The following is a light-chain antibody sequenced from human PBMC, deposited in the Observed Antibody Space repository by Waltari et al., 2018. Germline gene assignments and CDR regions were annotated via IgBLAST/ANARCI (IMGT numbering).Light chain of an antibody. Sequence: QTVVTQEPSLSVSPGGTVTLTCALSSASVSSTSHPTWYQQTPGQPPRTLVYKGISRSSGVPDRFSGSILGNTAALTITGAQADDESDYYCSMYMGSGVWVFGGGTKLTVL. CDR3: SMYMGSGVWV. CDR2: KGI. J-gene: IGLJ3*02. V-gene: IGLV8-61*01. CDR1: SASVSSTSH.